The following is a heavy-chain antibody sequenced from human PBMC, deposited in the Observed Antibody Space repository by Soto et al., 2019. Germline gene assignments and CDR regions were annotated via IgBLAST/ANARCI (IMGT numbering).Heavy chain of an antibody. Sequence: SETLSLTCTVSGGSISSYYWSWIRQPPGKGLEWIGYIYYSGSTNYNPSLKSRVTISVDTSKNQFSLKLSSVTAADTAVYYCASLRSESPVRRILGVFWCCDPWGQGTLVTVPS. CDR1: GGSISSYY. D-gene: IGHD3-3*01. CDR2: IYYSGST. CDR3: ASLRSESPVRRILGVFWCCDP. V-gene: IGHV4-59*08. J-gene: IGHJ5*02.